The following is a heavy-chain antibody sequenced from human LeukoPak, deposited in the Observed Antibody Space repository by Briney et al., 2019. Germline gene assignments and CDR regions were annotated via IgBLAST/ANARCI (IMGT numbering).Heavy chain of an antibody. D-gene: IGHD6-19*01. CDR3: ARATVYSSGWADFDY. CDR1: GGSISSYY. Sequence: SETLSLTCTVSGGSISSYYWSWIRQHPGKGLEWIGYIYYSGSTYYNPSLKSRVTISVDTSKNQFSLKLSSVTAADTAVYYCARATVYSSGWADFDYWGQGTLVTVSS. J-gene: IGHJ4*02. CDR2: IYYSGST. V-gene: IGHV4-59*06.